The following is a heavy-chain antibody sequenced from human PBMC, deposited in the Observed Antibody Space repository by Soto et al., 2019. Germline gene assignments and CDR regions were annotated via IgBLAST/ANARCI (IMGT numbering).Heavy chain of an antibody. Sequence: KQSQTLSLTCAISGDSVSSNSAAWNWIRQSPSRGLEWLGRTYYRSKWYNDYAVSVKSRITINPDTSKNQFSLQLNSVTPEDTVVYYCARAGDSTNWEPEPSGYFDLWGRGTLVTVSS. V-gene: IGHV6-1*01. CDR2: TYYRSKWYN. J-gene: IGHJ2*01. D-gene: IGHD1-26*01. CDR1: GDSVSSNSAA. CDR3: ARAGDSTNWEPEPSGYFDL.